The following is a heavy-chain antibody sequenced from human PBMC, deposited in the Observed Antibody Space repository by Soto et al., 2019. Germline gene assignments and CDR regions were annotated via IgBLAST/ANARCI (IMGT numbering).Heavy chain of an antibody. V-gene: IGHV3-23*01. CDR1: GFTFSNYA. CDR3: ADCRGRSRWPPYDSGMDV. J-gene: IGHJ6*04. D-gene: IGHD3-16*01. Sequence: EVQLLESGGGLVQPGGSLRLSCAASGFTFSNYAMIWVRQAPGKGLWWVSGISAGGASPYYADSVKGRFTVSRDNSKNTLHLQMNSLRAEDTAVYYCADCRGRSRWPPYDSGMDVWGKGTTVTVSS. CDR2: ISAGGASP.